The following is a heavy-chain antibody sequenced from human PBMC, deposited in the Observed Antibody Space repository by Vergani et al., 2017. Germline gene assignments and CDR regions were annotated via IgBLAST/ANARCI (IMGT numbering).Heavy chain of an antibody. D-gene: IGHD6-19*01. CDR1: GYTFTSYG. J-gene: IGHJ2*01. V-gene: IGHV1-18*01. CDR2: ISAYNGNT. CDR3: AREWGGDVAVAGTWDFEL. Sequence: QVQLVQSGAEVKKPGASVKVSCKASGYTFTSYGISWVRQAPGQGLEWMGWISAYNGNTNYAQKLQGRVTMTTDTSTSTAYMELRSLRSDDTAVYYCAREWGGDVAVAGTWDFELWGRGTLVTVSS.